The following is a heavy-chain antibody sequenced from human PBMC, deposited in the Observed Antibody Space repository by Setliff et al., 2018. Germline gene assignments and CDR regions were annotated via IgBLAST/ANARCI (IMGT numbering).Heavy chain of an antibody. CDR1: GFSFSTFG. CDR3: TRSRAPRVVLAADFDL. J-gene: IGHJ4*02. V-gene: IGHV1-18*01. Sequence: EASVKVSCKTSGFSFSTFGFSWVRQAPGQGLEWMGWISPYSGETNYAQKFQDRLSVTADTSSKTTYMELRSLTSDDTAVYFCTRSRAPRVVLAADFDLWGQGTLVTVS. CDR2: ISPYSGET. D-gene: IGHD2-15*01.